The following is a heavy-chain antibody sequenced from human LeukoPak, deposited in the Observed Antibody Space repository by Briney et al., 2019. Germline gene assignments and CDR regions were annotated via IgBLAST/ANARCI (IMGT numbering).Heavy chain of an antibody. V-gene: IGHV5-51*01. CDR3: ARQVVGAPRGHAFDI. CDR2: IYFSDSDT. Sequence: GESLKISCKGSGYSFSNYWIGWVRQMPGRGLEWMGIIYFSDSDTRYSPSFQGQVTISADKSISTAYLQWSSLKASDTAMYYCARQVVGAPRGHAFDIWGQGTMVTVSS. D-gene: IGHD1-26*01. J-gene: IGHJ3*02. CDR1: GYSFSNYW.